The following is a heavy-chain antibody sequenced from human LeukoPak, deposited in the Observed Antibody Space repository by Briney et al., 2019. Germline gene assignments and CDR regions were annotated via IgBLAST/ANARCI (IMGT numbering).Heavy chain of an antibody. CDR2: ILSDGSNQ. CDR3: ARSVVRGPHDS. D-gene: IGHD3-10*01. V-gene: IGHV3-30-3*01. Sequence: GGSLGLSCAASGFTFSNYAMHWVRQAPGKGLERVAAILSDGSNQYYADSVKGRFTISRDNSKNTLYLEMNSLRADDTAVYYCARSVVRGPHDSWGQGTLVTVSS. CDR1: GFTFSNYA. J-gene: IGHJ4*02.